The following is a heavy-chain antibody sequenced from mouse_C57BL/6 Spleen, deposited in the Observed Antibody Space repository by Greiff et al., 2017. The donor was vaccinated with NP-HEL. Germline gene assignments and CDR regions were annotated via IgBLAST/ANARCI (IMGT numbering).Heavy chain of an antibody. Sequence: QVQLQQPGAELVKPGASVKLSCKASGYTFTSYWMHWVKQRPGRGLEWIGRIDPNSGGTKYNEKFKSKATLTVDKPSSTAYMQLCSLTSEDSAVYYCARSTYDYSWCAYWGQGTLVTVSA. CDR3: ARSTYDYSWCAY. CDR1: GYTFTSYW. V-gene: IGHV1-72*01. D-gene: IGHD2-4*01. CDR2: IDPNSGGT. J-gene: IGHJ3*01.